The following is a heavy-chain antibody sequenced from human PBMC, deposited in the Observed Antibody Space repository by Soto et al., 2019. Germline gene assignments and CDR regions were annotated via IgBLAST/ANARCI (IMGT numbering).Heavy chain of an antibody. CDR2: IYYSGST. CDR1: SGSISSGSYY. CDR3: ARSVFP. V-gene: IGHV4-31*03. J-gene: IGHJ5*02. Sequence: QVQLQESGLGLVKPSQTLSLTCTVSSGSISSGSYYWTWIRQHPGKGLEWIGYIYYSGSTYYNPSLKRRVTISVDTSKSQFSLKLSSVTSADTAVYYCARSVFPWGQGTLVTVSS.